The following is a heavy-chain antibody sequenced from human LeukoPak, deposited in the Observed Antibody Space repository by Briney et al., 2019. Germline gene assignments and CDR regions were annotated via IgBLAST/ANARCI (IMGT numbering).Heavy chain of an antibody. J-gene: IGHJ4*02. V-gene: IGHV1-69*13. CDR1: GGTFSSYA. Sequence: GASVKVSCKASGGTFSSYAISWVRQAPGQGLEWMGGITPIFGTANYAQKFQGRVTITADESTSTAYMELSSLRSEDTAVYYCARDRLDTYSSSWDYYFDYWGQGTLVTVSS. D-gene: IGHD6-13*01. CDR2: ITPIFGTA. CDR3: ARDRLDTYSSSWDYYFDY.